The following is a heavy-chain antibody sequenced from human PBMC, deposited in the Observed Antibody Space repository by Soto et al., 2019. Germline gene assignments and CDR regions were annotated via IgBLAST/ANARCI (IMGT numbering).Heavy chain of an antibody. CDR2: IIPIFGTA. D-gene: IGHD1-26*01. CDR1: GGTFSSYA. CDR3: AGCRVGATPMGDYYYGMDV. J-gene: IGHJ6*02. Sequence: QVQLVQSGAEVKKPGSSVKVSCKASGGTFSSYAISWVRQAPGQGLEWMGGIIPIFGTANYAQKFQGRVTITADESTSTAYMELSSLRSEDTAVYYCAGCRVGATPMGDYYYGMDVWGQGTTVTVSS. V-gene: IGHV1-69*01.